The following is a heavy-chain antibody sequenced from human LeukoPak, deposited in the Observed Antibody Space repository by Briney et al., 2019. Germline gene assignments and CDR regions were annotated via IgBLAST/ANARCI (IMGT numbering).Heavy chain of an antibody. J-gene: IGHJ4*02. CDR1: GFTFSYYG. V-gene: IGHV3-30*02. D-gene: IGHD6-19*01. CDR2: IRYDGSNK. CDR3: AKDPSSGWYNYFDY. Sequence: GGSLRLSCAASGFTFSYYGMHWVRQAPGKGLEWVAFIRYDGSNKYYADSVKGRFTISRDNSKNTLYLQMNSLRAEDTAVYYCAKDPSSGWYNYFDYWGQGTLVTVSS.